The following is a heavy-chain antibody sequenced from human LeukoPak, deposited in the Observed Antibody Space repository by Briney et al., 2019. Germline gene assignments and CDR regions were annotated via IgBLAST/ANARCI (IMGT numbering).Heavy chain of an antibody. Sequence: GSSVKVSCKASRGTFSNDAINWVRQAPGQGLEWMGRIVPVLGFTNFPQSFEGRVTLTADTSTTTAYMELSSLTSDDTAVYYCARLLAWGSWYFDYWGQGTLVTVSS. CDR3: ARLLAWGSWYFDY. CDR1: RGTFSNDA. CDR2: IVPVLGFT. V-gene: IGHV1-69*04. D-gene: IGHD7-27*01. J-gene: IGHJ4*02.